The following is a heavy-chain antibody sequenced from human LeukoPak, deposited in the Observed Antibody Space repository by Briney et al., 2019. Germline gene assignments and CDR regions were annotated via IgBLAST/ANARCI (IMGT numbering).Heavy chain of an antibody. V-gene: IGHV3-21*01. CDR2: ISSSSNYI. J-gene: IGHJ3*02. Sequence: PGRSLRLSCGASGFTFSTYTMNWVRQASGKGLEWVSSISSSSNYIYYADSVKGRFTISRDNAKNSLYLQMNSLRAEDTAVYYCAREGTDAFDIWGQGTMVTVSS. CDR1: GFTFSTYT. CDR3: AREGTDAFDI.